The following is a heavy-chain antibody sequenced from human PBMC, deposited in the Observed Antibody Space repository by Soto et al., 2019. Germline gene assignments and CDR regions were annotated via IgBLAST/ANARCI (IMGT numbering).Heavy chain of an antibody. D-gene: IGHD6-19*01. CDR3: ARDSGWYYYGMDV. Sequence: PGGSLRLSCAASGFTFSSYAMSWVRQAPGKGLEWVSAISGSGGSTYYADSVKGRFTISRDNSKNTLYLQMNSLRAEDTAVYYCARDSGWYYYGMDVWGQGTTVTVSS. J-gene: IGHJ6*02. CDR2: ISGSGGST. CDR1: GFTFSSYA. V-gene: IGHV3-23*01.